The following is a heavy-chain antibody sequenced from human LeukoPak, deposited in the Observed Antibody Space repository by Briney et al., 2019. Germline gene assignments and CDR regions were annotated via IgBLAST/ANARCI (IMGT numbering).Heavy chain of an antibody. J-gene: IGHJ6*02. Sequence: SETLSHTCTVSGASIGSYFWSWIRQPPGKGLEWIGYISQNGYTKYTPSLKSRVTISRDTSENQFSLILSSVTAADTAVYYCTRHDVVAVIGHGMAVWGQGTTVTVSS. D-gene: IGHD2-15*01. V-gene: IGHV4-59*08. CDR2: ISQNGYT. CDR1: GASIGSYF. CDR3: TRHDVVAVIGHGMAV.